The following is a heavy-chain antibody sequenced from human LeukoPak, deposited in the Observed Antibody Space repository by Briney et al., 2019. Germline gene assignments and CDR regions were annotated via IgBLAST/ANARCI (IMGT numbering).Heavy chain of an antibody. J-gene: IGHJ6*03. V-gene: IGHV1-18*01. CDR1: GYTFTSYG. Sequence: ASVKVSCKASGYTFTSYGISWVRQAPGQGLEWMGWISAYNGNTNYAQKLQGRVTTTTDTSTSTAYMELRSLRSDDTAVYYCARSIGVGDYYYCMDVWGKGTTVTVSS. CDR3: ARSIGVGDYYYCMDV. CDR2: ISAYNGNT. D-gene: IGHD3-10*01.